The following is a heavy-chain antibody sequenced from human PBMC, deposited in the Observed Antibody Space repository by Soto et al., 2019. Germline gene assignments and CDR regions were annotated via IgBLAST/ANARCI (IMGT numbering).Heavy chain of an antibody. CDR3: ARDSHSNYNWFDP. V-gene: IGHV4-59*01. CDR1: GGSISSYY. J-gene: IGHJ5*02. Sequence: QVQLQESGPGLVKPSETLSLTCTVSGGSISSYYWSWIRQPPGKGLEWIGYIYYSGSTNYNPSLKSRVTISVDTSKNQFSLKLSSVTAADTAVYYCARDSHSNYNWFDPWGQGTLVTVSS. CDR2: IYYSGST. D-gene: IGHD4-4*01.